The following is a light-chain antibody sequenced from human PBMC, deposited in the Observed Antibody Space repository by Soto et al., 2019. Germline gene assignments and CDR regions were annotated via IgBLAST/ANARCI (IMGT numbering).Light chain of an antibody. V-gene: IGKV3-20*01. CDR1: QSVSSNY. CDR3: QRYGSSRPWT. CDR2: GAS. J-gene: IGKJ1*01. Sequence: EIVLTQSPGTLSLSPGERATLSCRVSQSVSSNYLAWYQQKPGQAPRLLIYGASSRATGVTDRFSGSGSGTDFTLTISRLEPADFAVYYCQRYGSSRPWTFGQGTKVEIK.